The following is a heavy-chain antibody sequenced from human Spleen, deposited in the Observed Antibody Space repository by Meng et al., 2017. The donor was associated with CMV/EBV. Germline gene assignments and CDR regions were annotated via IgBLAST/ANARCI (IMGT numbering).Heavy chain of an antibody. D-gene: IGHD1-26*01. J-gene: IGHJ4*02. V-gene: IGHV1-46*01. Sequence: ASGYTFSFFYLPWVRQAPGQGLEWVGMINPSAGSTGYAQKFQDRVTVTRDTSTSTVYMELSSLTSEDTAVYYCARDHTRGATGYFDYWGPGTLVTVSS. CDR3: ARDHTRGATGYFDY. CDR1: GYTFSFFY. CDR2: INPSAGST.